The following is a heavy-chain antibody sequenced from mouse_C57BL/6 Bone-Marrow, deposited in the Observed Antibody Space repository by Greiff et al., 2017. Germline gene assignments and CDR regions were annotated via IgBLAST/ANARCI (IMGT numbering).Heavy chain of an antibody. CDR2: ISSGGSYT. D-gene: IGHD2-10*01. Sequence: EVKVIESGGDLVKPGGSLKLSCAASGFTFSSYGMSWVRQTPDKRLEWVATISSGGSYTYYPDSVKGRFTISRDNAKNTLYLQMSSLKSEDTAMYYCARHPYRGYFDYWGQGTTLTVSS. CDR1: GFTFSSYG. CDR3: ARHPYRGYFDY. V-gene: IGHV5-6*01. J-gene: IGHJ2*01.